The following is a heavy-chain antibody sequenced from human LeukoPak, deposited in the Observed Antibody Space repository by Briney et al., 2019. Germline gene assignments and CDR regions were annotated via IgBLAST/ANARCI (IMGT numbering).Heavy chain of an antibody. D-gene: IGHD6-25*01. CDR2: INPNSGGT. CDR3: ARDLSGEAFDI. J-gene: IGHJ3*02. Sequence: ASVKVSCKASGYTFTGYYMHWVRQAPGQGLEWMGWINPNSGGTNHAQKFQGRVTMTRDTSISTAYMELSRLRSDDTAVYYCARDLSGEAFDIWGQGTMVTVSS. V-gene: IGHV1-2*02. CDR1: GYTFTGYY.